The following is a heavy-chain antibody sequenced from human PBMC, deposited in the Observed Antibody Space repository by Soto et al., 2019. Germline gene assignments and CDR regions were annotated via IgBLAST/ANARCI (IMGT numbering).Heavy chain of an antibody. Sequence: GGSLKLSCAASGFTFYDYGMSWVRQAPGKGLEWVSGINWNGGSTSYADSVKGRFTISRDNAQNSLYLQMNTLRAEDTALYYCARDISLLPQGWFDPWGQGTLVTVSS. CDR3: ARDISLLPQGWFDP. V-gene: IGHV3-20*04. D-gene: IGHD3-16*02. CDR2: INWNGGST. J-gene: IGHJ5*02. CDR1: GFTFYDYG.